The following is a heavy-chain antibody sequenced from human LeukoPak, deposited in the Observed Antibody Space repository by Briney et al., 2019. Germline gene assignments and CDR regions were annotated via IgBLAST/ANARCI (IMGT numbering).Heavy chain of an antibody. CDR2: ISSSGSTI. Sequence: GGSLRLSCAASGFTFSSYEMNWVRQAPGKGLEGVSFISSSGSTIYYADSVKGRLTISRDNAKNSLYLQMNSLRAEDTAVYYCAKDPTHFRVWDDYDNTRLNYWGQGTLVTVSS. J-gene: IGHJ4*02. V-gene: IGHV3-48*03. CDR1: GFTFSSYE. D-gene: IGHD3-22*01. CDR3: AKDPTHFRVWDDYDNTRLNY.